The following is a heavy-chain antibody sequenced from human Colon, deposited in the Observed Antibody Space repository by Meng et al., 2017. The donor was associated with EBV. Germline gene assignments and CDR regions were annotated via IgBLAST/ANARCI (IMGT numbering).Heavy chain of an antibody. Sequence: EVQLVESGXGLIQPGAFLRLSCAASGFTVSSNYMTWVRQAPGKGLEWVSVIYSGGGTYLADSVKGRFTISRDNSKNTLYLQMNSLRAEDTAVYYCVAKHGGELIFYFDYWGQGALVTVSS. CDR3: VAKHGGELIFYFDY. D-gene: IGHD3-16*01. CDR1: GFTVSSNY. J-gene: IGHJ4*02. V-gene: IGHV3-53*01. CDR2: IYSGGGT.